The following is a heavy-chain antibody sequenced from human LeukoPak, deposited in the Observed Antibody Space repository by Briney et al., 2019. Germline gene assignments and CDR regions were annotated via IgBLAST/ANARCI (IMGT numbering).Heavy chain of an antibody. Sequence: SETLSLTCTVSGGSISSSSYYWCWIRQPPGKRLEWIWSIYYSGSTYYKPSLKGRVTISVDTSKNQFSLKLSSVTAADTAVYYCARVEMYYYDSSGYSFDYWGQGTLVTVSS. CDR2: IYYSGST. J-gene: IGHJ4*02. D-gene: IGHD3-22*01. CDR1: GGSISSSSYY. V-gene: IGHV4-39*07. CDR3: ARVEMYYYDSSGYSFDY.